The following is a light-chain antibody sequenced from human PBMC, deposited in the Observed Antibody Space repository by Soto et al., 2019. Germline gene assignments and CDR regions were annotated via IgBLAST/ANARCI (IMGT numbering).Light chain of an antibody. CDR2: EVS. CDR1: SSDVGGYNF. CDR3: SSYTSSSTLV. V-gene: IGLV2-14*01. J-gene: IGLJ2*01. Sequence: QSALTQPASVSGSPGQSITISCTGTSSDVGGYNFVSWYQQFPGKAPKLIIYEVSERPSGVSSRFSGSKSGNTASLTLSGLQTEDEADYYCSSYTSSSTLVFGGGTQLTVL.